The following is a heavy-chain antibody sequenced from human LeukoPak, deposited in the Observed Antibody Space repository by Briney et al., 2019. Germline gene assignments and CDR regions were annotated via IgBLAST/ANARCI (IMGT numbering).Heavy chain of an antibody. CDR3: ARNIRDILDY. CDR1: GFTFSSYA. V-gene: IGHV3-30*01. CDR2: ISYDGSNK. D-gene: IGHD2-15*01. Sequence: PGGSLRLSCAASGFTFSSYAMHWVRQAPGKGLEWVAVISYDGSNKYYADSVKGRFTISRDNSKNTLYLQMNSLRAEDTAVYYCARNIRDILDYWGQGTLVTVFS. J-gene: IGHJ4*02.